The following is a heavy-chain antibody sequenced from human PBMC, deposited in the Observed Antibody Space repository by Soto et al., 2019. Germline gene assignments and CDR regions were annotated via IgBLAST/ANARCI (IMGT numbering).Heavy chain of an antibody. CDR3: ARGRIAAHIYGMDV. CDR2: IIPIFGTA. V-gene: IGHV1-69*13. D-gene: IGHD6-6*01. J-gene: IGHJ6*02. CDR1: GGTFSSYA. Sequence: RASVKVSCKASGGTFSSYAISWVRQAPGQGLEWMGGIIPIFGTANYAQKFQGRVTITADESTSTAYMELSSLRSEDTAVYYCARGRIAAHIYGMDVWGQGTTVTVSS.